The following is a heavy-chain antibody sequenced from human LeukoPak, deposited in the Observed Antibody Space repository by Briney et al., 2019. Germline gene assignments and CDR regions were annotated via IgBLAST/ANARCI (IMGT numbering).Heavy chain of an antibody. CDR2: IWYDGSNK. CDR3: ARESVLGYYFDY. CDR1: GFTFSSYG. V-gene: IGHV3-33*01. Sequence: GGSLRLSCAASGFTFSSYGMHWVRQAPGKGLEWVAVIWYDGSNKYYADSVKCRFTISRDNSKNTLYLQMNSLRAEDTAVYYCARESVLGYYFDYWGQGTLVTVSS. J-gene: IGHJ4*02.